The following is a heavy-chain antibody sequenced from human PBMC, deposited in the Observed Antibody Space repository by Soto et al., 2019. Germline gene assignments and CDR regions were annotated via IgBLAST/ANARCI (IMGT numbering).Heavy chain of an antibody. J-gene: IGHJ4*02. V-gene: IGHV1-69*13. CDR1: GGTFGSQG. CDR2: FIAMLGTP. D-gene: IGHD5-18*01. Sequence: VASVKVSCKASGGTFGSQGIAWVRQAPGQGLKWMGGFIAMLGTPTYAKKVQGRATISADESLTSSYLELRSLRSEDTGVYFCARGAMANFDYWGQGTVVTVSS. CDR3: ARGAMANFDY.